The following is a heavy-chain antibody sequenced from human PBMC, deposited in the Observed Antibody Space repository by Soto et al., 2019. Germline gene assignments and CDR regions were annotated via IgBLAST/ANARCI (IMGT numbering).Heavy chain of an antibody. Sequence: QVQVVQSGDEVKKPGASVKVSCKASGYTFTNYGFTWVRQAPGQGLEWMGWISGYNGNTKYEEKFQGRVTMTTDTSTRTAHMELRSRRSDETAVDYCAREGQTPYYYNGMDVWGQGTAVTASS. CDR1: GYTFTNYG. CDR2: ISGYNGNT. CDR3: AREGQTPYYYNGMDV. J-gene: IGHJ6*02. V-gene: IGHV1-18*01.